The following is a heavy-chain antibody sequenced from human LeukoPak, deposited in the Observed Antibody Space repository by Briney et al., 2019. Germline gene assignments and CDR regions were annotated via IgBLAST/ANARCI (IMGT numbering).Heavy chain of an antibody. CDR1: GFTFSSYS. J-gene: IGHJ6*03. V-gene: IGHV3-21*01. CDR2: ISSSSSYI. D-gene: IGHD2-21*01. Sequence: GGSLRLSCAASGFTFSSYSMNWVRQAPGKGLEWVSSISSSSSYIYYADSVKGRFTISRDNAKNSLYLQMNSLRAEDTAMYYCARDESDGYYYYMDVWGKGTTVTVSS. CDR3: ARDESDGYYYYMDV.